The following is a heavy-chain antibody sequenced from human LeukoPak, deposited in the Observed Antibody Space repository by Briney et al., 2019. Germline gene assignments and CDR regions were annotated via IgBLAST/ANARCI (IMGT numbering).Heavy chain of an antibody. CDR3: ARQSWDFWNGSDAFDV. CDR2: IYPGSSDV. Sequence: LGESLKISCQARGYDFADYWIGWVRQLPGKGLESMGVIYPGSSDVRYSPSFQGQVTISVDKSIRTAYLQWASLRASDSGMYYCARQSWDFWNGSDAFDVWAQGTLVVVSS. CDR1: GYDFADYW. D-gene: IGHD3-3*01. J-gene: IGHJ3*01. V-gene: IGHV5-51*01.